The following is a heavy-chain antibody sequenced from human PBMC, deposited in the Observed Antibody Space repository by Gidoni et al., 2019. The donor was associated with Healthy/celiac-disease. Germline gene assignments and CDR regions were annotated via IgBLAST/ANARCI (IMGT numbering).Heavy chain of an antibody. CDR2: IDPRDSYT. CDR3: ARHTPYDILTGYWRHRGPYYYYYMDV. J-gene: IGHJ6*03. CDR1: GYSFTSYW. D-gene: IGHD3-9*01. V-gene: IGHV5-10-1*03. Sequence: EVQLVQSGAEVKKPGESLRISCKGSGYSFTSYWISWVRQMHGKGLEWMGRIDPRDSYTNYSPSFQGHVTISADKSISTAYLQWSSLKASDTAMYYCARHTPYDILTGYWRHRGPYYYYYMDVWGKGTTVTVSS.